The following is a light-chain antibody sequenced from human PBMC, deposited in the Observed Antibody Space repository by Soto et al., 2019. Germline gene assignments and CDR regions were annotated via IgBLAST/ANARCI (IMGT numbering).Light chain of an antibody. J-gene: IGKJ4*01. CDR1: QSVSSNY. V-gene: IGKV3-20*01. Sequence: TLSLSPGERATLSCRASQSVSSNYVAWYQQKPGQTPKVLIYRASSRATGIPDRFSGSGSGTDFTLTISRLEPEDFAMYYCQKYGSSPLTFGGGPKVDIK. CDR3: QKYGSSPLT. CDR2: RAS.